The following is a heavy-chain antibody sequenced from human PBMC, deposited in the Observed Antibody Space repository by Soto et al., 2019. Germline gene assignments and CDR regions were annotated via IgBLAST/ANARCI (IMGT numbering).Heavy chain of an antibody. D-gene: IGHD2-15*01. J-gene: IGHJ6*02. CDR2: ISSSSSTI. V-gene: IGHV3-48*02. CDR3: ARVSDCSGGSCYSGYYYGMDV. Sequence: EVQLVESGGGLVQPGGFLRLSCAASGFTFSSYSMNWVRQAPGKGLEWVSYISSSSSTIYYADSVKGRFTISRDNAKNSLYLQMNSLRDEDTAVYYCARVSDCSGGSCYSGYYYGMDVWGQGTTVTVSS. CDR1: GFTFSSYS.